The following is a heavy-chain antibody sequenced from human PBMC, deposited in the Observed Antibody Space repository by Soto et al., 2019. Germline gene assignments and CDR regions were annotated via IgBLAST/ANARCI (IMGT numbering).Heavy chain of an antibody. J-gene: IGHJ4*02. CDR1: GGSISSSSYY. CDR2: IYYSGST. V-gene: IGHV4-39*01. CDR3: ARLLYYDFWSGPYYFDC. D-gene: IGHD3-3*01. Sequence: QLQLQESGPGLVKPSETLSLTCTVSGGSISSSSYYWGWIRQPPGKGLEWIGSIYYSGSTYYNPSLKSRDTISVDRSKNQFSLKLSSVTAADTAVYYCARLLYYDFWSGPYYFDCWGQGTLVTVSS.